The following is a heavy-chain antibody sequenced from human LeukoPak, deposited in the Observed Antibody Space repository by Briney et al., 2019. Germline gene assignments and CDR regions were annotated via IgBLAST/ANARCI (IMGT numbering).Heavy chain of an antibody. V-gene: IGHV1-18*01. J-gene: IGHJ4*02. CDR3: ARDESRWGATYYFDY. CDR2: ISAYNGNT. D-gene: IGHD1-26*01. CDR1: GYTFTSYG. Sequence: ASVKLSCKVSGYTFTSYGISWVRQAPGQGLEWMGWISAYNGNTNYAQKLQGRVTMTTDTSTSTAYMELRSLRSDDTAVYYCARDESRWGATYYFDYWGQGTLVTVSS.